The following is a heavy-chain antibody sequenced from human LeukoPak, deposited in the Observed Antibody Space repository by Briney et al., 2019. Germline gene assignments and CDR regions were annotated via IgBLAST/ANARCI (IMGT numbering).Heavy chain of an antibody. CDR3: ARGGYDILTGYYTHYFDY. J-gene: IGHJ4*02. CDR2: IYYSGST. Sequence: PSETLSLTCTVSGGSISSGGYYWSWIRQHPGKGLEWIGCIYYSGSTHYNPSLKSRVTIPVDTSKNQFSLKLSSVTAADTAVYYCARGGYDILTGYYTHYFDYWGQGALVTVSS. CDR1: GGSISSGGYY. D-gene: IGHD3-9*01. V-gene: IGHV4-31*03.